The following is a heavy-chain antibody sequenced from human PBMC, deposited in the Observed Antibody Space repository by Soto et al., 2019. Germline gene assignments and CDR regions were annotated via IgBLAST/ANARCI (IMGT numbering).Heavy chain of an antibody. CDR1: GYTFTGHD. Sequence: ASVKVSCKASGYTFTGHDIGHDISWVRQAPGQGLEWIGRISAYNGNTNYAQRLQGRVTMTTDTSTSTAYMELRSLRSDDTAVYYCARDMTAPDQIVVVPAAFDYWGQGTLVTVSS. D-gene: IGHD2-2*01. CDR3: ARDMTAPDQIVVVPAAFDY. V-gene: IGHV1-18*01. CDR2: ISAYNGNT. J-gene: IGHJ4*02.